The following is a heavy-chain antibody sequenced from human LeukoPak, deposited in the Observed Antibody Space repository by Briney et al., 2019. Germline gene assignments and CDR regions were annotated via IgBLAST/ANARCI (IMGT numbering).Heavy chain of an antibody. J-gene: IGHJ4*02. CDR3: AREIGYCSSTSCYISGPRFDY. CDR1: GGSISSSSSY. V-gene: IGHV4-39*07. D-gene: IGHD2-2*01. Sequence: SETLSLTCSVSGGSISSSSSYWGWIRQPPGKGLEWITSIYYSGSTYYNPSLKSRVTISVDTSKNQFSLKLSSVTAADTAVYYCAREIGYCSSTSCYISGPRFDYWGQGTLVTVSS. CDR2: IYYSGST.